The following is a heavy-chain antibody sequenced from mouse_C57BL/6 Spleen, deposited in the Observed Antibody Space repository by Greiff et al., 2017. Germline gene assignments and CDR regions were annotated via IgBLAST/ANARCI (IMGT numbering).Heavy chain of an antibody. CDR2: IWSGGCT. J-gene: IGHJ4*01. Sequence: QVQLQQSGPGLVQPSQCLSTTCTVSGFSLTRYGVHWVRQSPGKGLEWLGGIWSGGCTDYTTAFISRLSISKATSKSQVFFKMNSLQADDTAIYYSARMPAQAVYAMDYWGQRTSVTVSS. CDR1: GFSLTRYG. D-gene: IGHD3-2*02. CDR3: ARMPAQAVYAMDY. V-gene: IGHV2-2*01.